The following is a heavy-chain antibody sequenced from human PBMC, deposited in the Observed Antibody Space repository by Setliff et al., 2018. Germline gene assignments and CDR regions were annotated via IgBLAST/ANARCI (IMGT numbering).Heavy chain of an antibody. J-gene: IGHJ6*03. CDR3: ARSPRPPTSLDYVDV. CDR2: LHPNGITT. V-gene: IGHV3-74*01. Sequence: QTGGSLRLSCVTSGFTLSRFWMHWVRQVPGKGLVWVSRLHPNGITTRYADSVKGRFTIYRDMAENTLYLQMNSLRAEDTAVYYCARSPRPPTSLDYVDVWGDGTMVTVSS. D-gene: IGHD2-2*01. CDR1: GFTLSRFW.